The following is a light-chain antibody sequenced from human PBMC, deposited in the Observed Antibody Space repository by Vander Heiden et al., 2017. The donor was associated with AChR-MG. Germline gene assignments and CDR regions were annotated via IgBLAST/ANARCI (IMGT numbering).Light chain of an antibody. V-gene: IGLV1-44*01. J-gene: IGLJ3*02. CDR1: SSNVGSNT. CDR2: SNN. Sequence: QSVPTHPPSAPGTPGQRVTISCSGSSSNVGSNTVDWYQQLPGTAPKLLIYSNNRRPSGVPDRFSGSKSGTSASLAISGLQSEDEADYYCAAWDDSLNARVFGGGTKLTVL. CDR3: AAWDDSLNARV.